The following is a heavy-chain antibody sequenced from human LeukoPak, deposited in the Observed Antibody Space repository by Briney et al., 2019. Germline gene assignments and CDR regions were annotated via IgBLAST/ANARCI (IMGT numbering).Heavy chain of an antibody. Sequence: SETLSLTCTVSGGSISSGDYYWSWIRQPPGKGLEWVGYIYYSGSTYSNPSLKSRVTISVDTSKNQFSLKLTSVTAADTAVYYCARVSHYGSGSYFFDYWGQGTLVTVSS. D-gene: IGHD3-10*01. J-gene: IGHJ4*02. CDR3: ARVSHYGSGSYFFDY. V-gene: IGHV4-30-4*01. CDR1: GGSISSGDYY. CDR2: IYYSGST.